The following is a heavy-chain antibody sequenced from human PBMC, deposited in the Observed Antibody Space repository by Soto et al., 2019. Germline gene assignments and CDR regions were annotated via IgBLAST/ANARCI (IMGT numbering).Heavy chain of an antibody. Sequence: SXTLSLTXXVYGGSFSGYSCSWIRQPPGKGLELIGEINQSGNANYNPSLKSRVTISVDTSKNQFSLKLSSVTAADTAVYYCARAHLQGFIVLAVVGHFDYWGQGALVTVSS. D-gene: IGHD2-15*01. V-gene: IGHV4-34*01. CDR2: INQSGNA. J-gene: IGHJ4*02. CDR1: GGSFSGYS. CDR3: ARAHLQGFIVLAVVGHFDY.